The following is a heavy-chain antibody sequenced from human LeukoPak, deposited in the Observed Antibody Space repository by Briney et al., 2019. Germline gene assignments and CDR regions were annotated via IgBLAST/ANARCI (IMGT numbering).Heavy chain of an antibody. V-gene: IGHV3-48*01. CDR2: ISSSSSTI. CDR3: ARGVTYFDY. Sequence: GGSLRLSCAASGFTFSSYEMNWVRQAPGKGLEWVSYISSSSSTIYYADSVKGRFTISRDNAKNSLYLQMNSLRAEDTAVYYCARGVTYFDYWGQGTLVTVSS. CDR1: GFTFSSYE. J-gene: IGHJ4*02. D-gene: IGHD2-21*02.